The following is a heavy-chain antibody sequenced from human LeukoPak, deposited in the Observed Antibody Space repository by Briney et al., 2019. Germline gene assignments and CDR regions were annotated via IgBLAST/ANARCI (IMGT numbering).Heavy chain of an antibody. V-gene: IGHV3-30*02. J-gene: IGHJ4*02. Sequence: GGSLRLSCAASGLTFSSSAMNWVRQAPGGGLEWVAFIRYDGSNKYYADSVKGRFTISRDNSKNTLYLQMNSLRAEDTAVYYCASRRTTVTTDFDYWGQGTLVTVSS. CDR2: IRYDGSNK. D-gene: IGHD4-11*01. CDR3: ASRRTTVTTDFDY. CDR1: GLTFSSSA.